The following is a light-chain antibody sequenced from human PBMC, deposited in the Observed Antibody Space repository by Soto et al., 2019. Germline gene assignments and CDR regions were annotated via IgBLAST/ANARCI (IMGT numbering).Light chain of an antibody. CDR2: GAS. CDR1: QDISDD. Sequence: IQMTQSPSSLSASVGDRVTITCRASQDISDDVGWYQQTPGKAPKLLISGASRLQSGVPSRFSGSGSGAAFTLTITSLRPEDSATYYCLQNHNYPRTFGQGTKVEI. J-gene: IGKJ1*01. CDR3: LQNHNYPRT. V-gene: IGKV1-6*01.